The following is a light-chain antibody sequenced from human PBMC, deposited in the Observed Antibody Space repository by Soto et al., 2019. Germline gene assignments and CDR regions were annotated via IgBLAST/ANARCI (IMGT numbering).Light chain of an antibody. J-gene: IGKJ4*01. CDR1: QTINNY. CDR2: DSS. Sequence: CPGILYLSPGERATLSCRASQTINNYVAWYQQKPGQAPRVLIYDSSIRATGVPDRFSGSGSGTDFTLTISRLEPEDFAVYYCQQYVDSPETFGGGTKVDI. V-gene: IGKV3-20*01. CDR3: QQYVDSPET.